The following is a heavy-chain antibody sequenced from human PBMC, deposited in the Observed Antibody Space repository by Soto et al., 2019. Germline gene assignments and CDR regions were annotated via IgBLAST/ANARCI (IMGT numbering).Heavy chain of an antibody. CDR2: IDSDGSST. Sequence: EVQLVESGGGLVQPGGSLRVSCAASGFTFGSYWMNWVRQAPGKGLVWVSRIDSDGSSTTYADSVKGRFTTSRDNAKNTLYLQMSSLRVEDTAVYYCARGRPYGMDVWGQVTTVTVSS. J-gene: IGHJ6*02. CDR3: ARGRPYGMDV. V-gene: IGHV3-74*01. CDR1: GFTFGSYW.